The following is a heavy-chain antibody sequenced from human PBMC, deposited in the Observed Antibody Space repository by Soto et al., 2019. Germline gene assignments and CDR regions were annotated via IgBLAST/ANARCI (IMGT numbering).Heavy chain of an antibody. CDR3: ASATSIGIAAFDP. V-gene: IGHV6-1*01. CDR1: GDSVSSNSAA. CDR2: TYYRSKWYN. Sequence: SQTLSLTCAISGDSVSSNSAAWNWIRQPPSRGLEWLGRTYYRSKWYNDYAVSVKSRITINPDTSKNQFSLQLNSVTPEDTAVCYCASATSIGIAAFDPWGQGTLVTVSS. D-gene: IGHD6-13*01. J-gene: IGHJ5*02.